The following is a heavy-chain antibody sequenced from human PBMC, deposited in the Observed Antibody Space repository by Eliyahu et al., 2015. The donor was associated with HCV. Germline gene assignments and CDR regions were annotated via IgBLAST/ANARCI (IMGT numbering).Heavy chain of an antibody. Sequence: QVQLVESGGGVVQPGRSLRLSCAASGFTFSRXGMHWVRRAPGKGLEWGALISYDGSDKNYVDSVKGRFTISRDNSKNTLYLQMNSLRAEDTALYYCARDTAYCSGGSCYHAFDYWGQGTLVTVSS. V-gene: IGHV3-30*03. J-gene: IGHJ4*02. CDR3: ARDTAYCSGGSCYHAFDY. CDR1: GFTFSRXG. CDR2: ISYDGSDK. D-gene: IGHD2-15*01.